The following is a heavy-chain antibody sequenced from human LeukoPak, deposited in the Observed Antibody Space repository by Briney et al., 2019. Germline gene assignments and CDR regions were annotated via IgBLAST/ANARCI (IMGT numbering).Heavy chain of an antibody. V-gene: IGHV3-23*01. J-gene: IGHJ4*02. D-gene: IGHD3-22*01. CDR3: AKHRFESGGYHSTD. CDR1: GFTFSSYA. Sequence: GSLRLFCAASGFTFSSYAMSWVRQAPGKGLAWVSTISGGSGSTYCADSVKGRFTISRDNSKNTLYLQMNSLRDEDTAVYYCAKHRFESGGYHSTDWGQGTLVTVSS. CDR2: ISGGSGST.